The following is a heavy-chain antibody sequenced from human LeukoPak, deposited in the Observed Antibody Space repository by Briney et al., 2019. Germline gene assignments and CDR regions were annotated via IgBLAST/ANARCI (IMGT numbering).Heavy chain of an antibody. Sequence: RASVTVSCKASGYTFTGYYMHWVRQAPGQGLEWMGWINPNSGGTNYAQKFQGRVTMTRDTSISTAYMELSRLRSDDTAVYYCARDGSEYSSGWYVVDYWGQGTLVTVSS. CDR3: ARDGSEYSSGWYVVDY. D-gene: IGHD6-19*01. J-gene: IGHJ4*02. CDR2: INPNSGGT. V-gene: IGHV1-2*02. CDR1: GYTFTGYY.